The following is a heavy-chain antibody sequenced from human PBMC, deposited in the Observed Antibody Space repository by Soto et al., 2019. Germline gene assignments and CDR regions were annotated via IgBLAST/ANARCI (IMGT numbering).Heavy chain of an antibody. CDR3: ARDYQSLPQTKAIFGVVITPQGFDY. CDR2: ISSSGSTI. J-gene: IGHJ4*02. V-gene: IGHV3-11*01. D-gene: IGHD3-3*01. CDR1: GFTFSDYY. Sequence: PGGSLRLSCAASGFTFSDYYMSWIRQAPGKGLEWVSYISSSGSTIYYADSVKGRFTISRDNAKNSLYLQMNSLRAEDTAVYYRARDYQSLPQTKAIFGVVITPQGFDYRGQGTLVPVSS.